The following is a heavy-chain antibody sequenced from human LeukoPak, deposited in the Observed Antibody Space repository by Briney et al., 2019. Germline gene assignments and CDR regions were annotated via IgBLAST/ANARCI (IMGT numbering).Heavy chain of an antibody. CDR1: GGSISSSNFY. V-gene: IGHV4-39*01. Sequence: SETLSLTCTVSGGSISSSNFYWGWIRQPPGKGLEWIENIYYSGSTYYNPSLKSRVTISVDTSKNQFSLKLSSVTAADTAVYYCARVVPAAPEYFQYWGQGTLVTVSS. D-gene: IGHD2-2*01. J-gene: IGHJ1*01. CDR2: IYYSGST. CDR3: ARVVPAAPEYFQY.